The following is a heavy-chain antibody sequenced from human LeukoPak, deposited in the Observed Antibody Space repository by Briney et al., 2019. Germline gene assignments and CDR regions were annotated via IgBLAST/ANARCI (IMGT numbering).Heavy chain of an antibody. V-gene: IGHV3-23*01. CDR2: ITGSDDAT. CDR3: AKGPQLYSGYHPDY. D-gene: IGHD5-12*01. Sequence: PGGSLRLSCAASGFTFSSAAMTWVRQVPGKGLEWVSTITGSDDATYYADSVKGRFTISRDFSRNTVGLQMNSLRTEDTAIYYCAKGPQLYSGYHPDYWGQGTLVTVSS. CDR1: GFTFSSAA. J-gene: IGHJ4*02.